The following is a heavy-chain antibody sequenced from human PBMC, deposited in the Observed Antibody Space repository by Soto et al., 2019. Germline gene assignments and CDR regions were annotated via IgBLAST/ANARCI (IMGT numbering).Heavy chain of an antibody. CDR1: GFMFSSHA. CDR3: AKIESRFFYDSTGYYPFDY. CDR2: ISGGGGDT. D-gene: IGHD3-22*01. Sequence: GSLRLSCAASGFMFSSHAMNWVRQAPGKGLEHLSAISGGGGDTYYADSVKGRFTISRDNSKNTVYLQMNTLRAEDTAVYYCAKIESRFFYDSTGYYPFDYWGQGTLVPVSS. V-gene: IGHV3-23*01. J-gene: IGHJ4*02.